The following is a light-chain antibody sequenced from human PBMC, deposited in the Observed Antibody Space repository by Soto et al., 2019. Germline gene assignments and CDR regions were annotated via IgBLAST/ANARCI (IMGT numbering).Light chain of an antibody. CDR2: LGS. V-gene: IGKV2-28*01. J-gene: IGKJ5*01. Sequence: LVMTQSPLSLPVTPGEPASISCRSSQSLLHSNGYTYLDWYLQKPGQSPQLLIYLGSERASGVPDRFSASKSGTDFTLKISRVETGDSGMYYCMQGLQTAVTFGQGTRLEIK. CDR1: QSLLHSNGYTY. CDR3: MQGLQTAVT.